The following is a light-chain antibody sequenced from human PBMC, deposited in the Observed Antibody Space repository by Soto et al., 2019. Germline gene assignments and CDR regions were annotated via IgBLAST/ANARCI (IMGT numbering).Light chain of an antibody. Sequence: QSVLTQPPSVSAAPGQKVTISCSGSSSNIGNNYVSWYQQVPGTAPKLLMYENDKRPSGIPDRFSGSKSGTSATLGITGLQTGDDADYFCGTWDNSLSAWVFGGGTKVTVL. J-gene: IGLJ3*02. CDR1: SSNIGNNY. CDR2: END. V-gene: IGLV1-51*02. CDR3: GTWDNSLSAWV.